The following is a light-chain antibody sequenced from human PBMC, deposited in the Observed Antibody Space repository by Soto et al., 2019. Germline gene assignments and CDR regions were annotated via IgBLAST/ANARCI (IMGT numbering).Light chain of an antibody. Sequence: EVVMAQSPATVSVSPGEGVTLSCRASQTISNDLAWYQQKPGQAPRLLIYGASTRATGVPARFSGGGSGTEFTLSIISLQSEDFAFYYCQQNNKWPPVTFCGGTKVDIK. CDR1: QTISND. CDR2: GAS. CDR3: QQNNKWPPVT. J-gene: IGKJ4*01. V-gene: IGKV3-15*01.